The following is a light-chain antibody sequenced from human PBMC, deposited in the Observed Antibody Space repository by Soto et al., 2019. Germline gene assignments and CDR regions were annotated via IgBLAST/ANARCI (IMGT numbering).Light chain of an antibody. CDR2: DVS. V-gene: IGLV2-11*01. Sequence: QSVLTQPRSVSGSPGQSVTISCTGTSSDVGGYNYVSWYQQHPGKAPKLMIYDVSKRPSGVPDRFSGSKSGNTASLTISGLQAEYEADYYCCSYAGSSPDVCGTGTKLTVL. J-gene: IGLJ1*01. CDR3: CSYAGSSPDV. CDR1: SSDVGGYNY.